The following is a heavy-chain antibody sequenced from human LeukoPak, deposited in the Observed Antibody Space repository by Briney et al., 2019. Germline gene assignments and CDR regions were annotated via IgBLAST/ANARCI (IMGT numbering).Heavy chain of an antibody. V-gene: IGHV3-53*01. CDR1: GFTVSSNY. D-gene: IGHD2-15*01. J-gene: IGHJ4*02. CDR3: ARDLPICSGGSCYTGPFDY. CDR2: IYSGGST. Sequence: PGGSLRLSCAASGFTVSSNYMSWVRQAPGKGLEWVSVIYSGGSTYYADSVKGRFTISRDNSKNTLYLQMNSLRAEDTAVYYCARDLPICSGGSCYTGPFDYWGQGTLVIVSS.